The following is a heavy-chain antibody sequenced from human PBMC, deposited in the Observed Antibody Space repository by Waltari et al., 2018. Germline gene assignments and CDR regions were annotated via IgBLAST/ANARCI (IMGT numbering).Heavy chain of an antibody. V-gene: IGHV3-7*01. D-gene: IGHD3-16*01. Sequence: EVQLVESGEGLVQPGGSLRLSCAASGFTFSRFWLSWVRQAPGKGLEWVANIYQDGTVTNYVDSVKGRFTTSRDNARNSLYLQMNSLRVDDTAVYYCVRDDDGGMGAVWGQGTTVTVSS. J-gene: IGHJ6*02. CDR1: GFTFSRFW. CDR2: IYQDGTVT. CDR3: VRDDDGGMGAV.